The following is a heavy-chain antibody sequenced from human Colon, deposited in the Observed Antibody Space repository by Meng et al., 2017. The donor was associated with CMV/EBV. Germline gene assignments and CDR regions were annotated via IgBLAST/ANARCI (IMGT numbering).Heavy chain of an antibody. CDR1: GGSFSDYY. Sequence: LTCAAYGGSFSDYYWSWIRQPPGKGLEWIGEINHSGSTNYNPSLKSRVTISVDTSKNQFSLQLNSVTAADTAVYYCATFTLRYFDWPWGQGTLVTVSS. V-gene: IGHV4-34*01. CDR2: INHSGST. CDR3: ATFTLRYFDWP. J-gene: IGHJ5*02. D-gene: IGHD3-9*01.